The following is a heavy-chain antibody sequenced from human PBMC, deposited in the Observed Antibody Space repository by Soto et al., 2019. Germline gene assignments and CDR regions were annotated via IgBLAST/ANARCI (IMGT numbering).Heavy chain of an antibody. Sequence: PSETLSLTCSVSGGSISSSSYFWGWIRQPPGKGLEWIGSIYYSGSTYYNPSLKSRVTISVDTSKNQFSLKLSSVTAADTAVYYCARGYGRNFDYWGQGTLVTVSS. CDR1: GGSISSSSYF. D-gene: IGHD5-18*01. CDR3: ARGYGRNFDY. J-gene: IGHJ4*02. CDR2: IYYSGST. V-gene: IGHV4-39*07.